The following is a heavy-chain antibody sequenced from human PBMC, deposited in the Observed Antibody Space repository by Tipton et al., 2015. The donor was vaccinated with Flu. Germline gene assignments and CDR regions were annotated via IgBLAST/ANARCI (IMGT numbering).Heavy chain of an antibody. V-gene: IGHV3-33*01. D-gene: IGHD1/OR15-1a*01. CDR3: ARDGQQGAPYGMDV. CDR1: GFTFSRHG. Sequence: SLRLSCAASGFTFSRHGIHWVRQALGKGLEWVTFVGADGSAKDYSDSVRGRFTVSRDNSRNTLYLQMNSPRVEDTAVYYCARDGQQGAPYGMDVWGQGTTVIVSS. CDR2: VGADGSAK. J-gene: IGHJ6*02.